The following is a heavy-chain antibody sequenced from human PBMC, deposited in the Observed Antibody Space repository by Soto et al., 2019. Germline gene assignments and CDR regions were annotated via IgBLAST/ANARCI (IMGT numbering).Heavy chain of an antibody. V-gene: IGHV4-39*01. CDR1: GGSISSSSYY. CDR2: IYYSGST. D-gene: IGHD3-10*01. CDR3: APQAFYGSGSEYVMDV. Sequence: SETLSLTCTVSGGSISSSSYYWGWIRQPPGKGLEWIGSIYYSGSTYYNPSLKSRVTISVDTSKNQFSLKLSSVTAADTAVYYCAPQAFYGSGSEYVMDVWGQGTSVTVS. J-gene: IGHJ6*02.